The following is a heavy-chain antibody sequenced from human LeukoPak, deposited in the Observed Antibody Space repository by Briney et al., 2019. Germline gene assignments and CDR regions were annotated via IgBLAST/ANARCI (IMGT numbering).Heavy chain of an antibody. CDR1: GASFSGYF. Sequence: SETLSLTCAVSGASFSGYFWNWIRQSPEKGLEWIGEIKYDGTTNYNPSLTSRVTMSIDKATNQFHLKVTSLPAADTAVYYCARGPDYYGDYISWFPDAFHIWGQGTLVSVSP. CDR2: IKYDGTT. V-gene: IGHV4-34*01. J-gene: IGHJ3*02. CDR3: ARGPDYYGDYISWFPDAFHI. D-gene: IGHD4-17*01.